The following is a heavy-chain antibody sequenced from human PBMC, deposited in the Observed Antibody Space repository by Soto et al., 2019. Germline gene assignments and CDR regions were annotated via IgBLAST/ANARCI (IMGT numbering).Heavy chain of an antibody. Sequence: GASVKVSCKASGYTFTGYYMHWVRQAPGQGLEWMGGIIPIFGTANYAQKFQGRVTIAADESTSTAYMELSSLRSEDTAVYYCARDLYIPPTPTLRFLEWLSPGGYYYYGMDVWGQGTTVTVSS. CDR2: IIPIFGTA. D-gene: IGHD3-3*01. V-gene: IGHV1-69*13. CDR1: GYTFTGYY. J-gene: IGHJ6*02. CDR3: ARDLYIPPTPTLRFLEWLSPGGYYYYGMDV.